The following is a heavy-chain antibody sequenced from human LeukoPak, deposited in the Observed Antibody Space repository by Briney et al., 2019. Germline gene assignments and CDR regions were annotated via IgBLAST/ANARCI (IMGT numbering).Heavy chain of an antibody. J-gene: IGHJ6*03. CDR1: GFTFSSYS. Sequence: GGSLRLSCGASGFTFSSYSMNWVRQAPGKGLEWVSYISSSSSSIYYADSVKGRFTISRDNAENSLYLQMNSPRAEDTAVYYCAKDQFLGGSYYYYYYMDVWGKGTTVTVSS. CDR2: ISSSSSSI. D-gene: IGHD1-26*01. CDR3: AKDQFLGGSYYYYYYMDV. V-gene: IGHV3-48*01.